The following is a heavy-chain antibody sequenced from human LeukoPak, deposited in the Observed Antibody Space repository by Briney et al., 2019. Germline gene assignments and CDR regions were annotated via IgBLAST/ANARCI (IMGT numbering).Heavy chain of an antibody. CDR1: GFTFSSYG. J-gene: IGHJ4*02. Sequence: GGSLRLSCAASGFTFSSYGMHWARQAPGKGLEYVSAITSNGDSTFYANAVKGRFIISRDNSKNTLYLQMGSLRAEDMAVYYCAVSPHSGYDYWGQGTLVTVSS. CDR2: ITSNGDST. V-gene: IGHV3-64*01. CDR3: AVSPHSGYDY. D-gene: IGHD5-12*01.